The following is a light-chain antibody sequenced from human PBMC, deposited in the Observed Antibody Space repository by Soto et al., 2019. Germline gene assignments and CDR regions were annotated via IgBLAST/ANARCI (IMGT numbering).Light chain of an antibody. Sequence: QSVLTQPASVSGSPGQSITISCSGTSSDIGSYDHVAWYQQFPGKSPKLIIYAVSDRPSGVSDRFSGSKPGISASLTISGLQTEDEADYYSISYTDRQSYLFGTGTKVTVL. CDR3: ISYTDRQSYL. J-gene: IGLJ1*01. CDR2: AVS. CDR1: SSDIGSYDH. V-gene: IGLV2-14*03.